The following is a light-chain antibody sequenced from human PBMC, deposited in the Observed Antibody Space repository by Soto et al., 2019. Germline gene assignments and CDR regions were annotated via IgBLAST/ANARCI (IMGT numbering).Light chain of an antibody. CDR2: DAC. Sequence: QMTQSPATLSVSVGDRATISCRASQSVSSSLAWYQQKPGQAPKLLIYDACSGGNGIPSRFSGSGSGTEFTITISSLQHDDFANYYCQQCNSLWTFGQGTKVDIK. CDR1: QSVSSS. V-gene: IGKV1-5*01. J-gene: IGKJ1*01. CDR3: QQCNSLWT.